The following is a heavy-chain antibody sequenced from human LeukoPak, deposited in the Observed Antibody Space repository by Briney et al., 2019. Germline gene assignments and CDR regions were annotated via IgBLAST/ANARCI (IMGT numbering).Heavy chain of an antibody. Sequence: GGSLRLSCAASGFTFSSYSINWVRQAPGKGLEWVSSISSSSSYIYYADSVKGRFTISRDNAKNSLYLQMNSLRAEDTAVYYCARAELLWFGELWERAFDIWGQGTMVTVSS. CDR3: ARAELLWFGELWERAFDI. CDR1: GFTFSSYS. J-gene: IGHJ3*02. CDR2: ISSSSSYI. D-gene: IGHD3-10*01. V-gene: IGHV3-21*01.